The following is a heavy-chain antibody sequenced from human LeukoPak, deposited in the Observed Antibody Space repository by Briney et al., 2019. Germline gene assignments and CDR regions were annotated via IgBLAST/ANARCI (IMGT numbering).Heavy chain of an antibody. CDR2: INHSGST. J-gene: IGHJ5*02. D-gene: IGHD2-2*01. V-gene: IGHV4-34*01. CDR3: ARGAPRPLVVPAARVNWFDP. CDR1: GGSFSGYY. Sequence: SETLSLTCAVYGGSFSGYYWSWIRQPPGKGLEWIGEINHSGSTNYNPSLKSRVTISVDTSKNQFSLKLSSVTAADTAVYYCARGAPRPLVVPAARVNWFDPWGQGTLVTVSS.